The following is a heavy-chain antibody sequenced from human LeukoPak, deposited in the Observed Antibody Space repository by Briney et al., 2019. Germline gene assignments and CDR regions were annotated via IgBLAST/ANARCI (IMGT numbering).Heavy chain of an antibody. V-gene: IGHV3-21*01. J-gene: IGHJ4*02. CDR2: ISSSSSYI. CDR3: ARDLKSSSWYPDY. Sequence: GGSLRLSCAASGFTFSSYSMNWVRQAPGKGLEWVSSISSSSSYIYYADSVKGRFTISRDNAKNSLYLQMNSLRAEDTAVYYCARDLKSSSWYPDYWGQGTLVTVSS. D-gene: IGHD6-13*01. CDR1: GFTFSSYS.